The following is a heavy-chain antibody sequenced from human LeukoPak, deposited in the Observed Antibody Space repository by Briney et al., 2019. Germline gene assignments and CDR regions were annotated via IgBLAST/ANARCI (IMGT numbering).Heavy chain of an antibody. CDR1: GYTFTSYG. D-gene: IGHD3-22*01. CDR3: ARDQSVVITYYFDY. V-gene: IGHV1-18*01. Sequence: GASVKDSCKASGYTFTSYGISWVRQAPGQGLEWMGWISAYNGNTNYAQKLQGRVTMTTDTSTSTAYMELRSLRSDDTAVYYCARDQSVVITYYFDYWGQGTLVTVSS. J-gene: IGHJ4*02. CDR2: ISAYNGNT.